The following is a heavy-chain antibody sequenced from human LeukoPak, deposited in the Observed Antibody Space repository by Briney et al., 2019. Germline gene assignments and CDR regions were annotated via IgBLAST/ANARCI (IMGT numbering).Heavy chain of an antibody. CDR2: IYYSGST. CDR3: ASNAVAEYYFDY. J-gene: IGHJ4*02. D-gene: IGHD6-19*01. Sequence: KPSEILSLTCTVSGGSISSYYWSWIRQPPGKGLEWIGYIYYSGSTNYNPSLKSRVTISVDTSKNQFSLKLSSVTAADTAVYYCASNAVAEYYFDYWGQGTLVTVSS. V-gene: IGHV4-59*01. CDR1: GGSISSYY.